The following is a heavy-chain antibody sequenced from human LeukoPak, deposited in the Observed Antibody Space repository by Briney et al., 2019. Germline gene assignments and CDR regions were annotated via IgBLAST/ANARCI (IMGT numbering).Heavy chain of an antibody. CDR3: ARGWYYYDSSPFLGVFDY. Sequence: GGSLRLSCAASGFTSSSYWMHWVRQAPGKGLVWVSRINSDGSSTSYADSVKGRFTISRDNAKNTLYLQMNSLRAEDTAVYYCARGWYYYDSSPFLGVFDYWGQGTLVTVSS. V-gene: IGHV3-74*01. CDR1: GFTSSSYW. D-gene: IGHD3-22*01. J-gene: IGHJ4*02. CDR2: INSDGSST.